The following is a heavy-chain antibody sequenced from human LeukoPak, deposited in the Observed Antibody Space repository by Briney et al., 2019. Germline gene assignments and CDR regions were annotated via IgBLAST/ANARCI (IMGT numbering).Heavy chain of an antibody. J-gene: IGHJ5*02. V-gene: IGHV3-7*01. CDR1: GFTFSNYW. D-gene: IGHD2-2*01. CDR2: IKQDGSEK. CDR3: ARDDCSSISCYHNWFDP. Sequence: PGGSLRLSCAASGFTFSNYWMSWVRQAPGKGLEWVANIKQDGSEKYYVDSVKGRFAISRDYAKNSLYLQMNSLRAEDTAVYYCARDDCSSISCYHNWFDPWGQGTLVTVSS.